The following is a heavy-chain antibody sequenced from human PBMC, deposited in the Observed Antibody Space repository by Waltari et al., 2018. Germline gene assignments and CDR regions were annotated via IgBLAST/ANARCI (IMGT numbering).Heavy chain of an antibody. D-gene: IGHD3-16*02. V-gene: IGHV3-7*03. Sequence: RLSCAASGFTFSSYWMSWVRQAPGKGLEWVANIKQDGSEKYYVDSVKGRFTISRDNAKNSLYLQMNSLRAEDTAVYYCARDGYVWGSYRYNNYYYYGMDVWGQGTTVTVSS. CDR1: GFTFSSYW. CDR2: IKQDGSEK. CDR3: ARDGYVWGSYRYNNYYYYGMDV. J-gene: IGHJ6*02.